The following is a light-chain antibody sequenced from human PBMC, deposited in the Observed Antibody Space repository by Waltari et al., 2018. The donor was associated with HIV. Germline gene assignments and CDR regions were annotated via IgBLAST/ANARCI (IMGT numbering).Light chain of an antibody. J-gene: IGLJ3*02. Sequence: QLVLTQSPSASASLGASVKLTCTLSSGHSTYAIAWHQQQPEKGPRYLMKLNSDGSHNKGDGILDRFSGSSSGAERYLTISSLQSEDEADYYCQTWATGIQVFGGGTKLTVL. CDR2: LNSDGSH. CDR1: SGHSTYA. V-gene: IGLV4-69*01. CDR3: QTWATGIQV.